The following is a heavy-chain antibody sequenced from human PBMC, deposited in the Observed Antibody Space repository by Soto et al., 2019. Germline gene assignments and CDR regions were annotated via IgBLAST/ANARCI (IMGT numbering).Heavy chain of an antibody. CDR1: GFTFSSYS. CDR3: ARDRFDFYDSSGYWRFDP. CDR2: ISSSSSTI. Sequence: EVQLVESGGGLVQPGGSLRLSCAASGFTFSSYSMNWVRQAPGKGLEWVSYISSSSSTIYYADSVKGRFTISRDNAKNSLXLQMNSLRAEDTAVYYCARDRFDFYDSSGYWRFDPWGQGTLVTVSS. D-gene: IGHD3-22*01. V-gene: IGHV3-48*01. J-gene: IGHJ5*02.